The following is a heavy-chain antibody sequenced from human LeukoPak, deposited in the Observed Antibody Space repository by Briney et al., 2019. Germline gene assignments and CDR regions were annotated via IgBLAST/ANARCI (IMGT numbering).Heavy chain of an antibody. CDR2: ISPDGSYT. Sequence: PGGSLRLSCAGSGFIFSDFYINWIRQSPGKGLEWLAYISPDGSYTTYGDSVKGRFVISRDNAKNSVSLQMNSLGVEDTAVYFCASDQVSGVFDYWGQGVRVTVS. D-gene: IGHD5/OR15-5a*01. J-gene: IGHJ4*02. CDR3: ASDQVSGVFDY. CDR1: GFIFSDFY. V-gene: IGHV3-11*05.